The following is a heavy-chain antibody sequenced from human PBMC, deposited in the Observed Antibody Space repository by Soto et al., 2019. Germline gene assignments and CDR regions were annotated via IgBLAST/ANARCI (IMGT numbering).Heavy chain of an antibody. V-gene: IGHV4-31*03. CDR3: ARASREVRRGGSYFDS. J-gene: IGHJ4*02. CDR2: IHYSGNT. D-gene: IGHD6-6*01. Sequence: QVQLQESGPGLVKPSETLSLSCSVSGGSISSGGYYWSWIRQHPVKGLEWIAYIHYSGNTYYNPSLKSRVTISVDTSKNQLSLKLSSVTAAATAVYYCARASREVRRGGSYFDSWGQGTLVTVSS. CDR1: GGSISSGGYY.